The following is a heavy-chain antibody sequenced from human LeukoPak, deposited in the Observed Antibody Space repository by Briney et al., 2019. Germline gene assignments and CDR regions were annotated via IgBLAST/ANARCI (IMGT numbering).Heavy chain of an antibody. D-gene: IGHD3-22*01. CDR3: ARLYYDSSGYYFEDDY. CDR2: INPNSGDT. CDR1: GYTFTGYY. V-gene: IGHV1-2*02. Sequence: ASVKVSCKASGYTFTGYYMHWVRQAPGQGLEWMGWINPNSGDTNYAQKFQGRVTMTRDTSISTAYMELSRLRSDDTAVYYCARLYYDSSGYYFEDDYWGQGTLVTVSS. J-gene: IGHJ4*02.